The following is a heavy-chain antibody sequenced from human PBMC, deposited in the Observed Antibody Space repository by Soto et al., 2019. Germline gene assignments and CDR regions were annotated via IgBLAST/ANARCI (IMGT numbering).Heavy chain of an antibody. CDR3: AKEVYDSSNLDY. CDR2: ISDSGGST. D-gene: IGHD3-22*01. CDR1: GFTFATYA. Sequence: PGGSLRLSCVASGFTFATYAMSWVRQAPGKGLEWVSTISDSGGSTYYADSVKGRFTISRDNSKNTLYLQMNSLRAEDTAVYYCAKEVYDSSNLDYWGQGTLVTVSS. J-gene: IGHJ4*02. V-gene: IGHV3-23*01.